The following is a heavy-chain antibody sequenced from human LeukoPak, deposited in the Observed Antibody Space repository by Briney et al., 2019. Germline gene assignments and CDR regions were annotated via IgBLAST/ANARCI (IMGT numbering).Heavy chain of an antibody. CDR3: ARRWVYDKRAFDA. V-gene: IGHV4-61*01. Sequence: PSETLSLTCTGSGGSVSGTYYWSWIRQPPGKGLEWIAYIYHTGSTDSNPSLRSRVTISLDTSKNQFSLKLNSVTAADTAVYYCARRWVYDKRAFDAWGQGALVTVSS. D-gene: IGHD3-16*01. J-gene: IGHJ3*01. CDR1: GGSVSGTYY. CDR2: IYHTGST.